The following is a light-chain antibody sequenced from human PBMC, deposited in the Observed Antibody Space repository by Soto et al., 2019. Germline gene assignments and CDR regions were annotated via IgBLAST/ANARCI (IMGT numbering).Light chain of an antibody. CDR3: QQYNNWPRT. Sequence: EIVLTQSPASLSVSPGERATLSCRASQSIRSNLAWYQQKPGQPPRLLIYGASARATGIPARFSGSGSGTEFTLTISSLQSEDFAVYYCQQYNNWPRTFGQGTKVDIK. V-gene: IGKV3-15*01. CDR1: QSIRSN. CDR2: GAS. J-gene: IGKJ1*01.